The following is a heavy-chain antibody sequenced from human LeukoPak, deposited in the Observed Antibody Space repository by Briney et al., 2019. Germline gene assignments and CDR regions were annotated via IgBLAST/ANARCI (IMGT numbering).Heavy chain of an antibody. CDR3: AKDSRARGVIMRTYFDY. D-gene: IGHD3-10*01. CDR1: GFTFSSYA. V-gene: IGHV3-23*01. CDR2: ISGSGGST. Sequence: GGSLRLSCAASGFTFSSYAMSWVRQAPGKGLEWVSAISGSGGSTYYADSVKGRFTISRDNSKNTLYLQMNSLRAEDTAVYYCAKDSRARGVIMRTYFDYWGQGTLVTVSS. J-gene: IGHJ4*02.